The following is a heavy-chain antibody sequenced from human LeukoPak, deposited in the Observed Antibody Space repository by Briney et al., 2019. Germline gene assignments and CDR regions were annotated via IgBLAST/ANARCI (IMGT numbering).Heavy chain of an antibody. V-gene: IGHV4-59*08. D-gene: IGHD3-10*01. CDR3: AKHLVSAHGDPKHFDY. Sequence: SETLSLTCTGSRGSISGYYWSWIRQPPGKGLEWIGYIYYSGTTNYNPSLESRVTMSVDTSKNLFSLNLISVTAADTAVYYCAKHLVSAHGDPKHFDYWGQGILVTVSS. J-gene: IGHJ4*02. CDR1: RGSISGYY. CDR2: IYYSGTT.